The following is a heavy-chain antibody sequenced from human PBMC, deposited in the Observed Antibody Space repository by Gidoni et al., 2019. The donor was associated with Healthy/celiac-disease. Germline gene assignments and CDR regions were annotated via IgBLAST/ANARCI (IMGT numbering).Heavy chain of an antibody. J-gene: IGHJ4*02. CDR2: IRSKAYGGTT. CDR1: GFNFGDYA. Sequence: EVQLVESGGGLVKPGRSLRLSCTASGFNFGDYAMSWFRQAPGKGLEWVGFIRSKAYGGTTEYAASVKGRFTISRDDSKSIAYLQMNSLKTEDTAVYYCTRADSSSLSYFDYWGQGTLVTVSS. CDR3: TRADSSSLSYFDY. V-gene: IGHV3-49*05. D-gene: IGHD6-13*01.